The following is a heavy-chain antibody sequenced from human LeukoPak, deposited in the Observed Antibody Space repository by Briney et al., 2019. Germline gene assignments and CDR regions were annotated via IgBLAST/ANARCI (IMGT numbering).Heavy chain of an antibody. CDR3: ARDLPSSTSWGY. CDR1: GFTFSSYA. D-gene: IGHD2-2*01. J-gene: IGHJ4*02. Sequence: PGGSLRLSCAASGFTFSSYAMSWVRQAPGKGLEWVANIKQDGSEKYYVDSVKGRFTISRDNAKNSLYLQMNSLRAEDTAVYYCARDLPSSTSWGYWGQGTLVTVSS. CDR2: IKQDGSEK. V-gene: IGHV3-7*01.